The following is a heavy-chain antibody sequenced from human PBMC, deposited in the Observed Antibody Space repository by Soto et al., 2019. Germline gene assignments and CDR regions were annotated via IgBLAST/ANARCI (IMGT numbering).Heavy chain of an antibody. J-gene: IGHJ4*02. D-gene: IGHD3-22*01. CDR3: ARGYYYDSSGYISPGFGYYFDY. V-gene: IGHV3-30-3*01. CDR1: GFTFSSYA. CDR2: ISYDGSNK. Sequence: ESGGGVVQPGRSLRLSCAASGFTFSSYAMHWVRQAPGKGLEWVAVISYDGSNKYYADSVKGRFTISRDNSKNTLYLQMNSLRAEDTAVYYCARGYYYDSSGYISPGFGYYFDYWGQGTLVTVSS.